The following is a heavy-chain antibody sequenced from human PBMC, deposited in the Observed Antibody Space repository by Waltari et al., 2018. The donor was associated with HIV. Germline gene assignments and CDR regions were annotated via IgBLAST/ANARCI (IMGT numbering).Heavy chain of an antibody. CDR3: ASAPYYDSSGLFDY. J-gene: IGHJ4*02. Sequence: QVQLVESGGGVVQPGRSLRLSCAASGFTFSSYAMHWVRQAPGKGLEWVAVISYDGSNKYYADSVKGRFTISRDNSKNTLYLQMNSLRAEDTAVYYCASAPYYDSSGLFDYWGQGTLVTVSS. V-gene: IGHV3-30*01. D-gene: IGHD3-22*01. CDR2: ISYDGSNK. CDR1: GFTFSSYA.